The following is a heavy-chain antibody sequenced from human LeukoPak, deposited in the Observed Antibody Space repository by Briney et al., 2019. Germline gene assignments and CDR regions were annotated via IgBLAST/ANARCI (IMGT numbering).Heavy chain of an antibody. D-gene: IGHD5-24*01. Sequence: GGSLRLSCTASGFTFSSYSMNWVRQAPGKGLEWVTSISSSSSYIYYADSVKGRFTISRDNAKNSLYLQMNSLRAEDTAVYYCARDGRMATTDTEQFDYWGQGTLVTVSS. CDR1: GFTFSSYS. V-gene: IGHV3-21*01. J-gene: IGHJ4*02. CDR3: ARDGRMATTDTEQFDY. CDR2: ISSSSSYI.